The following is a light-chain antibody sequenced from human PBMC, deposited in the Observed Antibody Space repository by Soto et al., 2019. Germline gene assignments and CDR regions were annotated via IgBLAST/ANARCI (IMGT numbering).Light chain of an antibody. V-gene: IGKV3-11*01. J-gene: IGKJ5*01. CDR1: QSVSNK. CDR3: QQRSNWPPIT. CDR2: DAS. Sequence: EIVLTQSPATLYLSPGERATLSCRASQSVSNKLAWYQQKPGQAPRLLIYDASNRATGIPARFSGSGSGTDFTLTITSLEPEDFAVYYCQQRSNWPPITFGQGTRLEIK.